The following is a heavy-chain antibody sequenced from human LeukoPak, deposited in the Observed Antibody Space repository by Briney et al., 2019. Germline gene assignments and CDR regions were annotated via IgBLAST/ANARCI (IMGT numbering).Heavy chain of an antibody. CDR2: ISGSGGST. J-gene: IGHJ5*02. CDR3: AKETGSGSLSAVPPYNWFDP. D-gene: IGHD1-26*01. CDR1: GFTFSSYA. Sequence: GGSLRLSCAASGFTFSSYAMSWVRQAPGKGLEWVSAISGSGGSTYYADSVKGRFTISRDNSKNTLYLQMNSLRAEDTAVYYCAKETGSGSLSAVPPYNWFDPWGQGTLVTVSS. V-gene: IGHV3-23*01.